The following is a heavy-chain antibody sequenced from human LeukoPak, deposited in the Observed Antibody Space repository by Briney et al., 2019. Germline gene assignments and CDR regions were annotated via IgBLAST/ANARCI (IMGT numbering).Heavy chain of an antibody. V-gene: IGHV3-23*01. CDR2: IGSSGATT. D-gene: IGHD1-7*01. Sequence: GGSLRLSCAASGFTFSSYGMSWVRQAPGKGLEWVSSIGSSGATTYYTDSVRGRFTISRDNSKNTVYLQMNSLRVEDTAVYYCAEVRPWAGTTDWGLVTLVTVSS. CDR1: GFTFSSYG. CDR3: AEVRPWAGTTD. J-gene: IGHJ4*02.